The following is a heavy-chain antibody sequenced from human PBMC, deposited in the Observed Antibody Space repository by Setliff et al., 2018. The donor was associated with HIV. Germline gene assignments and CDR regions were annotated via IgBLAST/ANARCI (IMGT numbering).Heavy chain of an antibody. Sequence: GGSLRLSCVVSGLFFNDAWMNWVRQAPGKGLEWIGRIKSATDGGTTDYAAPVKGRFTISRDDSKNTLYPQMNSLKTEDTAVYYCTTYDYGPHSTHVGTWGQGTLVTVSS. D-gene: IGHD4-17*01. CDR3: TTYDYGPHSTHVGT. CDR1: GLFFNDAW. CDR2: IKSATDGGTT. J-gene: IGHJ5*02. V-gene: IGHV3-15*01.